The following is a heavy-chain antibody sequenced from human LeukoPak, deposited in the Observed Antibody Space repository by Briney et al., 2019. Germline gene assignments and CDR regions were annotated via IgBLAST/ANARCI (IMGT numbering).Heavy chain of an antibody. Sequence: GSLRLSCAASGFTFSSYAMSWIRQPAGKGLEWIGRIYTSGSTNYNPSLKSRVTMSVDTSKNQFSLKLSSVTAADTAVYYCAREYCSSTSCPRSLDYWGQGTLVTVSS. D-gene: IGHD2-2*01. CDR3: AREYCSSTSCPRSLDY. J-gene: IGHJ4*02. V-gene: IGHV4-4*07. CDR2: IYTSGST. CDR1: GFTFSSYA.